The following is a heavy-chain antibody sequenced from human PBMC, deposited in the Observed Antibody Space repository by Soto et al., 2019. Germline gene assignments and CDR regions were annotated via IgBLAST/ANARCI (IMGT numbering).Heavy chain of an antibody. CDR3: ARAKAPLYSSSWYWFDP. Sequence: SETLSLTCTVSGGSISSYYWSWIRQPPGKGLEWIGYIYYSGSTNYNPSLKSRVTISVDTSKNQFSLKLSSVTAADTAVYYCARAKAPLYSSSWYWFDPWGQGTRVTVS. CDR1: GGSISSYY. V-gene: IGHV4-59*08. J-gene: IGHJ5*02. CDR2: IYYSGST. D-gene: IGHD6-13*01.